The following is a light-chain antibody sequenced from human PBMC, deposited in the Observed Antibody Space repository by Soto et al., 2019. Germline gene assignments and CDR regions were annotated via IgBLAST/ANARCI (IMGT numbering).Light chain of an antibody. Sequence: DIQMTQYPSTLSASVGDRVIITCRASQSISSWLAWYQQKPGKAPNLLISKASNLESGVPSRFSGSGSGTEFTLTVSSLQPDDFADYYCQQYYSYWTFGQGTKVEIK. CDR3: QQYYSYWT. CDR2: KAS. CDR1: QSISSW. V-gene: IGKV1-5*03. J-gene: IGKJ1*01.